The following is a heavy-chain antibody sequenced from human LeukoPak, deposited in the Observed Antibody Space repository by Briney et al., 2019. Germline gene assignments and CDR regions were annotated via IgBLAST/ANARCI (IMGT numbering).Heavy chain of an antibody. D-gene: IGHD6-13*01. V-gene: IGHV3-7*01. CDR3: ARIGYSSSSFDY. CDR2: INQDGSVK. Sequence: PGGSLRLSCEASGLTFSRDWMGWVRQAPGKGLEWVANINQDGSVKYYVDSLKGRFTISRDNAKNSVYLQMNSLRAEDTAVYYCARIGYSSSSFDYWGQGTLVTVSS. J-gene: IGHJ4*02. CDR1: GLTFSRDW.